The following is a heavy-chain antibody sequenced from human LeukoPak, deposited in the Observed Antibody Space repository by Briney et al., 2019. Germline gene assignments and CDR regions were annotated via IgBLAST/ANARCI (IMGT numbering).Heavy chain of an antibody. CDR2: ITSDGSST. Sequence: GGSLRLSCAASGLTFDDYGMSWVRQAPGKGLVWVSRITSDGSSTIYADSVKGRFTISRDNTKNSLYLQMNNLRVEDTAVYYCARDKYYHIDVWGKGTTVIISS. CDR1: GLTFDDYG. V-gene: IGHV3-74*01. J-gene: IGHJ6*03. CDR3: ARDKYYHIDV.